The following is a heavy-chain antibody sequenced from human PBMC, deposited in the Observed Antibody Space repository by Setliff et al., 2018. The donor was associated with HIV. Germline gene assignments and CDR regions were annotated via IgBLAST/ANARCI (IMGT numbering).Heavy chain of an antibody. J-gene: IGHJ4*02. CDR1: GFSFRSYE. Sequence: PGGSLRLSCEGSGFSFRSYEMNWVRQVPGEGLEWLSYIGSAGDSTIFYADSVKGRFTISRDDAKNSLYLQMNSLRAEDTAIYYCAKGFSRIEVVISDYWGQGTLVTVSS. V-gene: IGHV3-48*03. D-gene: IGHD3-22*01. CDR2: IGSAGDSTI. CDR3: AKGFSRIEVVISDY.